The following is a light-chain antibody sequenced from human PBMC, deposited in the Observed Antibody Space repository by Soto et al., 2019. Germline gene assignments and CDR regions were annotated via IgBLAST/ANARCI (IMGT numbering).Light chain of an antibody. J-gene: IGKJ2*01. Sequence: DIQMTQSPSTLSASVGDRVTITCRASQSISSWLTWYQQKPGQAPKLLIYKASILASGVPSRFSGSGSGTEFTLPISSLQPDDFATYYCQQYNSYTFGQGTKLEIK. CDR1: QSISSW. V-gene: IGKV1-5*03. CDR2: KAS. CDR3: QQYNSYT.